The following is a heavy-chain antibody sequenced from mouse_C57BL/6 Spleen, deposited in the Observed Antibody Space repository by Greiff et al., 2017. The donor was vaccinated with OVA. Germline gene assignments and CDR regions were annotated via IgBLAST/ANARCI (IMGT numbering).Heavy chain of an antibody. CDR1: GYTFTDYE. D-gene: IGHD2-3*01. V-gene: IGHV1-15*01. Sequence: QVQLQQSGAELVRPGASVTLSCKASGYTFTDYEMHWVKQTPVHGLEWIGAIDPETGGTAYNQKFKGKAILTADKSSSTAYMELRSLTSEDSAVYYCTRDGYYSWFAYWGQGTLVTVSA. CDR2: IDPETGGT. CDR3: TRDGYYSWFAY. J-gene: IGHJ3*01.